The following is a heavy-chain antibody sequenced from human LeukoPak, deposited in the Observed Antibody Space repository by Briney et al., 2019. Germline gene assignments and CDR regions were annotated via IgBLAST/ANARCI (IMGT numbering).Heavy chain of an antibody. CDR1: GGSFSGYY. J-gene: IGHJ3*02. CDR2: INHSGST. V-gene: IGHV4-34*01. CDR3: ARKTTTGPTKAAFDI. D-gene: IGHD4-17*01. Sequence: KASETLSLTCAVYGGSFSGYYWSWVRQPPGKGLEWIGEINHSGSTNYNPSLKSRVTISVDTSKNQFSLKLSSVTAVDTAVYYCARKTTTGPTKAAFDIWGQGTMLTVSS.